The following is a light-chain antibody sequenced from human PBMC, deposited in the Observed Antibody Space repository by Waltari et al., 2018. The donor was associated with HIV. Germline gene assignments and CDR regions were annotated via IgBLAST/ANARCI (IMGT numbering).Light chain of an antibody. CDR2: NND. CDR3: ASWDDKLDGWV. Sequence: QSLLPQPPSASGPPGQRVTISCSGSSSNIGSNTVTWHQQLPGSAPRALIYNNDQRPSGVPDRFSGSKSGTSASLAISGLQSEDQGDYYCASWDDKLDGWVFGGGTRLTVL. CDR1: SSNIGSNT. J-gene: IGLJ3*02. V-gene: IGLV1-44*01.